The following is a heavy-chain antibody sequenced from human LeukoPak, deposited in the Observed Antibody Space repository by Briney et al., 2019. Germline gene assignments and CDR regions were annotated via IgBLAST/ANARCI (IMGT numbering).Heavy chain of an antibody. V-gene: IGHV1-46*01. CDR1: GYTFTSYD. CDR2: INPSGGST. D-gene: IGHD3-10*01. Sequence: ASVKVSCKASGYTFTSYDINWVRQAPGQGLEWMGIINPSGGSTSYAQKFQGRGTMTRDTSTSTVYMELSSLRSEDTAVYYCARSITMVRGGTLKDAFDIWGQGTMVTVSS. J-gene: IGHJ3*02. CDR3: ARSITMVRGGTLKDAFDI.